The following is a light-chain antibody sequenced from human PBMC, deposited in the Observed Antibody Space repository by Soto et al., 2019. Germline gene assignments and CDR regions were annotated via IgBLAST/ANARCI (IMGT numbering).Light chain of an antibody. CDR3: CSYAGSSTFYV. Sequence: QSVLTQPASVSGSPGQSITTSCTGTSSDVGSYNLVSWYQQHPGKAPKLMIYEVSKRPPGVSNRFSGSKSGNTASLTISGLQAEDEADYYCCSYAGSSTFYVFGTGTKVTV. CDR2: EVS. J-gene: IGLJ1*01. CDR1: SSDVGSYNL. V-gene: IGLV2-23*02.